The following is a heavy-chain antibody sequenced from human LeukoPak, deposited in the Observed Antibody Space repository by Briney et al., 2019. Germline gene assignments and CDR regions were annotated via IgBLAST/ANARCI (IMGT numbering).Heavy chain of an antibody. J-gene: IGHJ4*02. CDR2: IYSGGST. V-gene: IGHV3-53*01. CDR3: ARAKPKNMVRGLIMRRESRYYFDY. CDR1: GFTFSDYY. Sequence: GGSLRLSCAASGFTFSDYYMDWVRQAPGKGLEWVSVIYSGGSTYYADSVKGRFTISRDNSKSTLYIQMNSLRAEDTAVYYCARAKPKNMVRGLIMRRESRYYFDYWGQGTLVTVSS. D-gene: IGHD3-10*01.